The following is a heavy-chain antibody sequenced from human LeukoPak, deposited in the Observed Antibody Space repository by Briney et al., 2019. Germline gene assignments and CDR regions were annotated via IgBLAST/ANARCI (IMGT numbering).Heavy chain of an antibody. CDR3: ARWTYSRDWYFGALDI. D-gene: IGHD6-19*01. J-gene: IGHJ3*02. CDR1: GYTFTGYF. Sequence: ASVKVSCKASGYTFTGYFIHWVRQAPGQGLDWMGWISPYDGNTNYAQRFQGRVTMTTDTSTSTAYMELRSLRSDDTAIYYCARWTYSRDWYFGALDIWGQGTMVTVSS. V-gene: IGHV1-18*04. CDR2: ISPYDGNT.